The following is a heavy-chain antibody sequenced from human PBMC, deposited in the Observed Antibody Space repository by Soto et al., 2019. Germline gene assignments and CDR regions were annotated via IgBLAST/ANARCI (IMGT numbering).Heavy chain of an antibody. V-gene: IGHV3-30-3*01. J-gene: IGHJ4*02. CDR2: ISYDGSNK. CDR3: ARDRSIAAAGPHFDY. CDR1: GFTFSSYA. D-gene: IGHD6-13*01. Sequence: LRLSCAASGFTFSSYAMHWVRQAPGKGLEWVAVISYDGSNKYYADSVKGRFTISRDNSKNTLYLQMNSLRAEDTAVYYCARDRSIAAAGPHFDYWGQGTLVTVSS.